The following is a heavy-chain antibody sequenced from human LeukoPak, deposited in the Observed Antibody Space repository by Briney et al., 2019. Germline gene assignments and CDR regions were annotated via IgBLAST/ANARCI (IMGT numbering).Heavy chain of an antibody. Sequence: GGSLRLSCEASGFTFSSDWMSWGRQAPGEGLEWVAKINQDGSERYYADSVKGRFTISRDNAKNSLSLEMNSLRAEDTAVYYCARDRWDLDYWGQGTLVTVSS. J-gene: IGHJ4*02. CDR3: ARDRWDLDY. D-gene: IGHD1-26*01. V-gene: IGHV3-7*01. CDR1: GFTFSSDW. CDR2: INQDGSER.